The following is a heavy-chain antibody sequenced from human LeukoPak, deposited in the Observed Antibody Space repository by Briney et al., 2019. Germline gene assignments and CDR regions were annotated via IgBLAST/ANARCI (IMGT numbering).Heavy chain of an antibody. CDR3: TRDRFYVWFAP. CDR2: IRSSGTT. J-gene: IGHJ5*02. CDR1: GFTFGTHT. V-gene: IGHV3-49*03. D-gene: IGHD3-16*01. Sequence: GRSLSLSCTTSGFTFGTHTMHWFRQAPGKGLQWIGFIRSSGTTQYAASVKGRFTISRDDSKSIAYLQMNSLKTEDTAVYYCTRDRFYVWFAPWGQGTLVTVSS.